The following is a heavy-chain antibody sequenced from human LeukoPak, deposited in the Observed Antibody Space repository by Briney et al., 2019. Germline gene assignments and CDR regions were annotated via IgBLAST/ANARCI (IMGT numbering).Heavy chain of an antibody. V-gene: IGHV3-23*01. D-gene: IGHD3-22*01. CDR1: GFTFSSYA. Sequence: GGSLRLSCAASGFTFSSYAMSWVRQAPGKGLEWVSAISGSGGSTYYADSVKGRFTISRDNSKNTLYLQMNSLRAEDTAVYYCAKGPSQKYYYDSSGYYYFSPDYYFDYWGRGTLVTVSS. CDR2: ISGSGGST. J-gene: IGHJ4*02. CDR3: AKGPSQKYYYDSSGYYYFSPDYYFDY.